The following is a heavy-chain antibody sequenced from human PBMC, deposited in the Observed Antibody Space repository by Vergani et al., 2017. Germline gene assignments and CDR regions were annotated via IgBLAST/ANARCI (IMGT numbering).Heavy chain of an antibody. CDR2: LSTTGGA. V-gene: IGHV4-59*02. D-gene: IGHD6-13*01. Sequence: QAQLQESGPGLVKPSETLSLTCHVFGVSVTDYNCNWIRQAPGNGLEWIGSLSTTGGATRASHNHSLKSRVSISVDTSKSQFSLRLTSVTAADSAIYYCAGDTHSWQRADRWGQGLLVSVSS. J-gene: IGHJ5*02. CDR3: AGDTHSWQRADR. CDR1: GVSVTDYN.